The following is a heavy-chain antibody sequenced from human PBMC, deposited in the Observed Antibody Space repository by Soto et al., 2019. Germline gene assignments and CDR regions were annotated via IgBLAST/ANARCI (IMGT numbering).Heavy chain of an antibody. CDR1: GYTFTSYY. CDR2: INPSGGST. V-gene: IGHV1-46*01. D-gene: IGHD6-19*01. Sequence: QVQLVQSGAEVKKPGASVKVSCKASGYTFTSYYMHWVRQAPGQGLEWMGIINPSGGSTSYAQKFQGRVTMTRDTSTSTVYMELTSLSSEDTAVYYCASNLGWSSGWYNWGQGTLVTVSS. CDR3: ASNLGWSSGWYN. J-gene: IGHJ4*02.